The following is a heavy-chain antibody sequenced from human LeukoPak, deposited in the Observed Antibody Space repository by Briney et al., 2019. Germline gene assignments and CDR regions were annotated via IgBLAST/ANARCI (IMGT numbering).Heavy chain of an antibody. CDR1: GFTFSSYA. V-gene: IGHV3-23*01. J-gene: IGHJ3*02. D-gene: IGHD5-24*01. Sequence: GGSLRPSCAASGFTFSSYAMSWVRQAPGKGLEWVSAISGSGGSTYYADSVKGRFTISRDNSKNTLYLQMNSLRAEDTAVYYCARQGYYGWLHNRLPDAFDIWGQGTMVTVSS. CDR2: ISGSGGST. CDR3: ARQGYYGWLHNRLPDAFDI.